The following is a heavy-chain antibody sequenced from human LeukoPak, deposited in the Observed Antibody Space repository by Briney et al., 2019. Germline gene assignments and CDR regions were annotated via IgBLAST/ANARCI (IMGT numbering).Heavy chain of an antibody. CDR2: IISSSSTI. CDR1: GFTFSSYS. J-gene: IGHJ6*02. Sequence: PGGSLRLSCAASGFTFSSYSMNWGRQAPGKGLEWVSYIISSSSTIYYADSVKGRFTISRDNAKNSLYLQMNSLRDEDTAVYYCARDDGYYYGSGSYYNPIGYYYYYYGMDVWGQGTTVTVSS. CDR3: ARDDGYYYGSGSYYNPIGYYYYYYGMDV. V-gene: IGHV3-48*02. D-gene: IGHD3-10*01.